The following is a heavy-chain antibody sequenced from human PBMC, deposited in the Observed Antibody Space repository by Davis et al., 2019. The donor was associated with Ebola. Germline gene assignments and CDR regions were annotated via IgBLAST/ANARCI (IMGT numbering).Heavy chain of an antibody. D-gene: IGHD4-11*01. Sequence: AASVKVSCKASGYSFTNYAIHWVRQAPGQRLEWMGWINTGNGNTEYSQKFQGRVTINSDKSATTIDVGLNSLTSEDTAVYFCARLDYSGHYFDYWGQGTLVTVSS. CDR1: GYSFTNYA. V-gene: IGHV1-3*04. CDR3: ARLDYSGHYFDY. J-gene: IGHJ4*02. CDR2: INTGNGNT.